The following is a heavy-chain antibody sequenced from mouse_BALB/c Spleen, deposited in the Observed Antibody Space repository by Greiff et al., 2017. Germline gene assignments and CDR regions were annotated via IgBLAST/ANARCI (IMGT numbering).Heavy chain of an antibody. Sequence: EVQRVESGGDLVKPGGSLKLSCAASGFTFSSYGMSWVRQTPDKRLEWVATISSGGSYTYYPDSVKGRFTISRDNAKNTLYLQMSSLKSEDTAMYYCARHEGKNWEGFAYWGQGTLVTVSA. J-gene: IGHJ3*01. CDR2: ISSGGSYT. D-gene: IGHD4-1*01. CDR3: ARHEGKNWEGFAY. V-gene: IGHV5-6*01. CDR1: GFTFSSYG.